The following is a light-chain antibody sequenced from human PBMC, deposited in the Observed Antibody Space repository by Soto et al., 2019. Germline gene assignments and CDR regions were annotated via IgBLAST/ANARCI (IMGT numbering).Light chain of an antibody. J-gene: IGLJ1*01. CDR3: ATWDDSLNGFYV. V-gene: IGLV2-23*01. CDR2: EGS. Sequence: QSALTQPASVSGSPGQSITISCTGTSSDVESYNLVSWYQQHPGKAPKLMIYEGSKRPSGVSNRFSGSKSGNTASLTISGLQAEDEADYFCATWDDSLNGFYVFGTGTKLTVL. CDR1: SSDVESYNL.